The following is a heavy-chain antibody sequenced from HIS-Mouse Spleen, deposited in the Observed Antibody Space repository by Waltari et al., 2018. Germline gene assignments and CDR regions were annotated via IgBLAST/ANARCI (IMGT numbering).Heavy chain of an antibody. V-gene: IGHV1-2*02. D-gene: IGHD2-15*01. CDR2: INPNSGGT. Sequence: PGQGLEWMGWINPNSGGTNYAQKFQGRVTMTRDTSISTAYMELSRLRSDDTAVYYCARVVRGFYFDYWGQGTLVTVSS. J-gene: IGHJ4*02. CDR3: ARVVRGFYFDY.